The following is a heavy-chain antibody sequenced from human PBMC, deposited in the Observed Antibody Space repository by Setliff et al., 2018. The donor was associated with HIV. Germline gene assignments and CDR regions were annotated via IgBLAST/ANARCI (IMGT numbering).Heavy chain of an antibody. CDR1: GGSFSGYY. Sequence: SETLSLTCAVYGGSFSGYYWSWIRQPPGKGLEWIGEIYHSGSTNYNPSLKSRVTISVDTSKNQFSLKLSSVTAADTAVYYCARRRWELLKRGAAFDIWGQGTMVTV. J-gene: IGHJ3*02. D-gene: IGHD1-26*01. CDR2: IYHSGST. V-gene: IGHV4-34*01. CDR3: ARRRWELLKRGAAFDI.